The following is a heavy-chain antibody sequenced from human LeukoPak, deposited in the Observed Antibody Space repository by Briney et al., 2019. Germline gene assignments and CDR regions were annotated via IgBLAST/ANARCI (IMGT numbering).Heavy chain of an antibody. CDR2: ISGSGGST. V-gene: IGHV3-23*01. Sequence: RPGGSLRLSCVSSGFSFSNYAMSRVRQAPGKGLEWVSSISGSGGSTHYAGSVKGRFTISRDKTKNTLYLQMNSLRAEDTAVYYCAKSAYYDASGYYREYYFDYWGQGTLVTVSS. J-gene: IGHJ4*02. D-gene: IGHD3-22*01. CDR3: AKSAYYDASGYYREYYFDY. CDR1: GFSFSNYA.